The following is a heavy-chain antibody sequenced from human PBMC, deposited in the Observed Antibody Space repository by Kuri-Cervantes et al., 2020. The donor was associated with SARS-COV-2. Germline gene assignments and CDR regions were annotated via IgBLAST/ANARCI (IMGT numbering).Heavy chain of an antibody. V-gene: IGHV3-23*01. J-gene: IGHJ4*02. CDR3: ARDLGVAPDF. CDR2: IKGGSGTT. CDR1: GFTFSSYA. Sequence: GESLKISCAASGFTFSSYAMSWVRQAPGKGLEWVSCIKGGSGTTYYAASVKGRFTVSRDNAKNTLYLLMSSPRVEDTAMYYCARDLGVAPDFWGQGTQVTVSS. D-gene: IGHD3-16*01.